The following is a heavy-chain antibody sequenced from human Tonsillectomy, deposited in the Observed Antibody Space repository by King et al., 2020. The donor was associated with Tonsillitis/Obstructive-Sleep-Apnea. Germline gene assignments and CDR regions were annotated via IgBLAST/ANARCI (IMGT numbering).Heavy chain of an antibody. Sequence: QLVQSGAEVKKPGESLKISCKGSGYSFTNYWIAWLRQIPGKGLEWMGIIYPGDSDTSYSPSFQGQVTMSADKSTSTAYLQWSSLKASDTAIYYCARGVTNWFDPWGQGTLVTVSS. D-gene: IGHD2-21*02. CDR2: IYPGDSDT. J-gene: IGHJ5*02. V-gene: IGHV5-51*01. CDR3: ARGVTNWFDP. CDR1: GYSFTNYW.